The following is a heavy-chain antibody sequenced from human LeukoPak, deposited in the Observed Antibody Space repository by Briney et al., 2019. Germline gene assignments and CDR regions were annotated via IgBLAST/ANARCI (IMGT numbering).Heavy chain of an antibody. D-gene: IGHD6-6*01. J-gene: IGHJ4*02. CDR1: GFTFSDYY. V-gene: IGHV3-11*01. CDR3: ARDSLARPLGY. CDR2: TSSGGSTI. Sequence: PGGFLRLSCAASGFTFSDYYMSWIRQAPGKGLEWVSYTSSGGSTIYYADSVKGRFTISRDNAKNSLYLQMNSLRAEDMAVYYCARDSLARPLGYWGQGTLVTVSS.